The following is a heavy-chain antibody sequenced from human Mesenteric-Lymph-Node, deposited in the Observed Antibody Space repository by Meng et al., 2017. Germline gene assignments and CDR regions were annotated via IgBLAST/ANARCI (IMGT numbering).Heavy chain of an antibody. CDR3: AREILDYGGNSYVWYYYGMDV. D-gene: IGHD4-23*01. Sequence: GGSLRLSCAASGFTFSSYWMSWVRQAPGKGLEWVANIKQDGSEKYYVDSVKGRFTISRDNAKNSLYLQMNSLRAEDTAVYYCAREILDYGGNSYVWYYYGMDVWGQGTTVTVSS. CDR2: IKQDGSEK. V-gene: IGHV3-7*01. J-gene: IGHJ6*02. CDR1: GFTFSSYW.